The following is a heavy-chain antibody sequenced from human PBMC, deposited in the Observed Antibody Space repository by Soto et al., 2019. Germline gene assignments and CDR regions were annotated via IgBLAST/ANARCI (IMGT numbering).Heavy chain of an antibody. V-gene: IGHV3-23*01. CDR2: ISGSGGST. Sequence: GGSLRLSCAASGFTFSSYAMSWVRQAPGKGLEWVSAISGSGGSTYYADSVKGRFTISRDNSKNTLYLQMNSLRAEDTAVYYCAKDRFLNSLTFGGVIVRAPDYWGQGTLVTVSS. D-gene: IGHD3-16*02. CDR3: AKDRFLNSLTFGGVIVRAPDY. CDR1: GFTFSSYA. J-gene: IGHJ4*02.